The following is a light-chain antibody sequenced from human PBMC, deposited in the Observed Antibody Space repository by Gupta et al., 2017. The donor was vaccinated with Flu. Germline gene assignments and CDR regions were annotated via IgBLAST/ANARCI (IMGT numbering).Light chain of an antibody. V-gene: IGLV4-69*01. J-gene: IGLJ2*01. CDR2: LNSDGSH. Sequence: QLVLTQSPSASASLGASVKLTCTLSSGHSSYAIAWHQQQPEKGPRYLMRLNSDGSHTKGDGIPDRFSGSSSGAERYLTISSSQAEDEDDYYCQTWGTGIGVFGGGTKLTVL. CDR3: QTWGTGIGV. CDR1: SGHSSYA.